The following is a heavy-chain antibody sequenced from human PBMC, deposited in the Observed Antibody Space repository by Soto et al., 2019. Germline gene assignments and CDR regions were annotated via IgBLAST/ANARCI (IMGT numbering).Heavy chain of an antibody. Sequence: EVQLVESGGDLVKPGGSLRLSCAASGFTFSSYSMNWVRQAPGKGLEWVSSISSSSSYIYYADSVKGRFTISRDNAKNSLYLQMNSLRAEDTAVYYCAREKDIVVVVAATQSQYNAFDIWGQGTMVTVSS. J-gene: IGHJ3*02. CDR2: ISSSSSYI. CDR3: AREKDIVVVVAATQSQYNAFDI. CDR1: GFTFSSYS. D-gene: IGHD2-15*01. V-gene: IGHV3-21*01.